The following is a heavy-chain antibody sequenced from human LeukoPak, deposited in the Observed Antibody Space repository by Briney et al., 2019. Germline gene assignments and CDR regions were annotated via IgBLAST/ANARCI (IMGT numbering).Heavy chain of an antibody. J-gene: IGHJ4*02. CDR2: INHSGST. V-gene: IGHV4-34*01. CDR3: ASPTRRGY. Sequence: SETLSLTCAVCGGSFSGYYWSWIRQPPGKGLEWIGEINHSGSTNYNPSLKSRVTISVDTSKNQFSLKLSSVTAADTAVYYCASPTRRGYWGQGTLVTVSS. CDR1: GGSFSGYY.